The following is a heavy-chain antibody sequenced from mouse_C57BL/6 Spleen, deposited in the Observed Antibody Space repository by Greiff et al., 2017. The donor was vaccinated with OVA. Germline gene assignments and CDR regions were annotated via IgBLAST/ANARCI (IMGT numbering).Heavy chain of an antibody. D-gene: IGHD1-1*01. V-gene: IGHV1-63*01. CDR2: IYPGGGYT. Sequence: VKLVESGAELVRPGTSVKMSCKASGYTFTNYWIGWAKQRPGHGLEWIGDIYPGGGYTNYNEKFKGKATLTADKSSSTAYMQFSSLTSEDSAIYYCARGDYGSSYAYWGQGTLVTVSA. CDR3: ARGDYGSSYAY. J-gene: IGHJ3*01. CDR1: GYTFTNYW.